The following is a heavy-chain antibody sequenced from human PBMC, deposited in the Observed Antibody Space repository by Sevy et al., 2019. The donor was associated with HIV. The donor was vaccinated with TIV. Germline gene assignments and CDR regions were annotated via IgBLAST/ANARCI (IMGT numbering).Heavy chain of an antibody. V-gene: IGHV1-69*13. Sequence: ASVKVSCKAFGGTFSSYAISWVRQAPGQGLEWMGGIIPISATANYAQKFQGRVTIPADESTRTANMEMIGLRSEDTAVYYCASTDYYDSDGYYLYAFDIWGQGTMVTVSS. D-gene: IGHD3-22*01. CDR3: ASTDYYDSDGYYLYAFDI. J-gene: IGHJ3*02. CDR1: GGTFSSYA. CDR2: IIPISATA.